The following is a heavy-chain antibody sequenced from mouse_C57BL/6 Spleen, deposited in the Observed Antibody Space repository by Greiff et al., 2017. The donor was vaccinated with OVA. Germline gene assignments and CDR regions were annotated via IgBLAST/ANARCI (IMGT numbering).Heavy chain of an antibody. CDR3: AIYYGYGDYAMDY. V-gene: IGHV1-55*01. J-gene: IGHJ4*01. Sequence: QVQLQQPGAELVKPGASVKMSCKASGYTFTSYWITWVKQRPGQGLEWIGDIYPGSGSTNYNEKFKSKATLTVDTSSSTAYMQLSSLTSEDSAVYYCAIYYGYGDYAMDYWGQGTSVTVSS. CDR1: GYTFTSYW. CDR2: IYPGSGST. D-gene: IGHD2-2*01.